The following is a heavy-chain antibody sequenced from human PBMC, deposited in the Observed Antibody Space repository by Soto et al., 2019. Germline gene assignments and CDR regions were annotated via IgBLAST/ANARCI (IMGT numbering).Heavy chain of an antibody. D-gene: IGHD2-21*02. CDR1: GFTFGSYS. CDR2: ILSSSGVI. V-gene: IGHV3-48*01. J-gene: IGHJ6*03. Sequence: EVQLVESGGGLVQPGGSLRLSCAASGFTFGSYSMNWVRQAPGKGLEWVSFILSSSGVIYSADSVKGRFTISRDNAKNSLYLQMNSLRAEDTALYYGARDLRAPLVATAMPYYMDVWGKGTTVTVSS. CDR3: ARDLRAPLVATAMPYYMDV.